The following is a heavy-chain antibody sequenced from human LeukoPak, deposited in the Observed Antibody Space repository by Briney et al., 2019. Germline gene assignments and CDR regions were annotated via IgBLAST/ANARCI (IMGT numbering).Heavy chain of an antibody. CDR2: ISAYGGT. Sequence: PSETLSPTCNVSADFFSSYYWSWLRQPAGKGPQWIGRISAYGGTNYSPSLTGRVTLSLDTSTQQLSLKISSMTAADTAVYYCARDLSSGWYYLDPWGQGALVTVSS. J-gene: IGHJ4*01. V-gene: IGHV4-4*07. D-gene: IGHD6-19*01. CDR3: ARDLSSGWYYLDP. CDR1: ADFFSSYY.